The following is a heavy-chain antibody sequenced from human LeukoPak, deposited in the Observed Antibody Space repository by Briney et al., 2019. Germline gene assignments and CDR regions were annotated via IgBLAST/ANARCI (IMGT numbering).Heavy chain of an antibody. CDR1: GFTFSSYA. CDR3: AKERPYSSSLNLYYFDY. Sequence: GGSLRLSCAASGFTFSSYAMSWVRQAPGKGLEWVSAISGSGGSTYYADSVKGRFTISRGNSKNTLYLQMNSLRAEDTAVYYCAKERPYSSSLNLYYFDYWGQGTLVTVSS. D-gene: IGHD6-13*01. J-gene: IGHJ4*02. CDR2: ISGSGGST. V-gene: IGHV3-23*01.